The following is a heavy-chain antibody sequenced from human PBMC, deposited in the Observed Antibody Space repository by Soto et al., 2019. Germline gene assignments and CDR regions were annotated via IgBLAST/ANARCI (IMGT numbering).Heavy chain of an antibody. D-gene: IGHD3-10*01. V-gene: IGHV3-23*01. CDR3: AKDRQFRSYYESAGHYNN. Sequence: EVQLLESGGGLAQPGGSLRLSCVAYGFTFKNYDMRWVRQAPGKGLEWVSGISGSGGVTYYADSVKGRFTISRDNAKNTLYLQMNSLRANDTAVYYCAKDRQFRSYYESAGHYNNWGQGTLVTVSS. CDR2: ISGSGGVT. CDR1: GFTFKNYD. J-gene: IGHJ4*02.